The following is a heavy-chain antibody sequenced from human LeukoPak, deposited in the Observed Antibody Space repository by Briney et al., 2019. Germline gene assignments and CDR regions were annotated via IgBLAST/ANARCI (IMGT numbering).Heavy chain of an antibody. V-gene: IGHV1-69*04. CDR1: GGTFSSYA. J-gene: IGHJ4*02. Sequence: GASVKVSCKASGGTFSSYAISWVRQAPGQGLEWMGRIIPIFGIANYAQKFQGRVTITADKSTSTAYMELSSLRSEDTAVYYCARDAPDYGDYFGFNDYWGQGTLVTVSS. CDR3: ARDAPDYGDYFGFNDY. CDR2: IIPIFGIA. D-gene: IGHD4-17*01.